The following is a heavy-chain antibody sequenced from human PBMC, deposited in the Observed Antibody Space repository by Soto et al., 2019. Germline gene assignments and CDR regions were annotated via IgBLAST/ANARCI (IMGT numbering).Heavy chain of an antibody. J-gene: IGHJ4*02. D-gene: IGHD5-12*01. CDR3: ARESGYDWHFDF. CDR1: GFTFRGYW. CDR2: IKQDGSEK. Sequence: DVQLVQSGGGLVQSGGSLRLSCEGSGFTFRGYWMSWVRQAPGKGLEWVANIKQDGSEKVYVDSVKGRFTISRDNGKNSLYLQMNSLKVEDTAIYYCARESGYDWHFDFWGLGTLVIVSS. V-gene: IGHV3-7*03.